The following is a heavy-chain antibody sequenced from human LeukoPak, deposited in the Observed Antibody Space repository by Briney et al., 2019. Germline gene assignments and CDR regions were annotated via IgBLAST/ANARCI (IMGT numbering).Heavy chain of an antibody. CDR1: GYSISSGYY. Sequence: SETLSLTCTVSGYSISSGYYWGWIRQPPGKGLEWIGSIYHSGSTYYNPSLKSRVTISVDTSKNQFSLKLSSVTAADTAVYYCARGGVLNWFDPWGQGTLVTVSS. J-gene: IGHJ5*02. D-gene: IGHD1-26*01. CDR3: ARGGVLNWFDP. V-gene: IGHV4-38-2*02. CDR2: IYHSGST.